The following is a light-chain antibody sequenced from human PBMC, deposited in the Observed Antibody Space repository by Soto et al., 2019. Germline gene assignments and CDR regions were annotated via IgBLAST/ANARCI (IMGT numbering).Light chain of an antibody. V-gene: IGLV2-8*01. CDR3: CSYAGSNNLV. CDR2: EVS. Sequence: QSALTQPPSASGSPGQSVTISCTGTSSDVGTYNYVSWYQQYPGKAPTLMIYEVSKRPSGVPDRFSGSQSGNTASLTVSGLQTEDEDDYYCCSYAGSNNLVFGGGTKLTVL. J-gene: IGLJ2*01. CDR1: SSDVGTYNY.